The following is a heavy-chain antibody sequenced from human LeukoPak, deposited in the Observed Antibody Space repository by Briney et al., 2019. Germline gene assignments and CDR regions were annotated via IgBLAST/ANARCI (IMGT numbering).Heavy chain of an antibody. Sequence: GASVKVSCKASGYTFTAYSIHWLRQAPGQGSQWMGWINPNSGGAKYAQKFQGRVTMTRDTSISTAYMELSRLRSDDTAVYYCARVKPAANWGQGTLVTVSS. V-gene: IGHV1-2*02. CDR2: INPNSGGA. CDR1: GYTFTAYS. D-gene: IGHD2-2*01. CDR3: ARVKPAAN. J-gene: IGHJ4*02.